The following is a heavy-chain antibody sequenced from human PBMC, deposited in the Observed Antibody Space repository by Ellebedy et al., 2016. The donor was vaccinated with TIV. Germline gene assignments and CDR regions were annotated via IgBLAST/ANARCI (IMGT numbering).Heavy chain of an antibody. CDR3: AGDRMGILTGTRGY. Sequence: GESLKISCAASGFTFNIYAMSWVRQAPGKGLEWVSAISGSGGTTYYADSVKGRFTISRDNSTNTLYLQMNSLRAEDTAVYYCAGDRMGILTGTRGYWGQGTLVTVSS. J-gene: IGHJ4*02. V-gene: IGHV3-23*01. CDR1: GFTFNIYA. D-gene: IGHD3-9*01. CDR2: ISGSGGTT.